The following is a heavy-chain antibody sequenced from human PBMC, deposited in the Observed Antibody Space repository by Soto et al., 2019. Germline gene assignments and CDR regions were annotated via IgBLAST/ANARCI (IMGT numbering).Heavy chain of an antibody. CDR1: GFTFDTYV. CDR3: ARGARDFDY. J-gene: IGHJ4*02. V-gene: IGHV3-33*01. Sequence: GGSLRLSCAASGFTFDTYVMHWVRQAPGRGLEWVALIWYDGSNKYYGDSVKGRFTISRDNSKNTLYLQMNSLRAEDTAVYYCARGARDFDYWGQGTLVTGSS. CDR2: IWYDGSNK. D-gene: IGHD3-16*01.